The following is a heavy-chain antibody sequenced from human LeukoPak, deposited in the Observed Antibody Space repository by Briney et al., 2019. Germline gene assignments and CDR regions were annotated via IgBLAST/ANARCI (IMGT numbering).Heavy chain of an antibody. J-gene: IGHJ6*03. CDR1: GFTLSGNS. Sequence: GGSLRLSCAASGFTLSGNSMNWVRQAPGKGLEWVSYISSSSSTMYYADSVKGRFTISRDNAKNSLYLQMNSLRAEDTAVYYCAKSYYYGSGSIPGDSFYYYYMDVWGKGTAVTVSS. CDR2: ISSSSSTM. CDR3: AKSYYYGSGSIPGDSFYYYYMDV. D-gene: IGHD3-10*01. V-gene: IGHV3-48*01.